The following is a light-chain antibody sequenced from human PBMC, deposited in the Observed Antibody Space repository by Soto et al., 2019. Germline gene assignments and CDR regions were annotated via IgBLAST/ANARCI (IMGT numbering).Light chain of an antibody. J-gene: IGLJ2*01. Sequence: QSALTQPASVSGSPGQSITISCTGTSSDVGGYNYVSWYQQHPGKAPKLIIYDVTNRPSGVSTRFSGSKSGNTAYLTISGLQAEDEANYYCSSFTSINTAIFGGGTKLTVL. CDR2: DVT. V-gene: IGLV2-14*01. CDR1: SSDVGGYNY. CDR3: SSFTSINTAI.